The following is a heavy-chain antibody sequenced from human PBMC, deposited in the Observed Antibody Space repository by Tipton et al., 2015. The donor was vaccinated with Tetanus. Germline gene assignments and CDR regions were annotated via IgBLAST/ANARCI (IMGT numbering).Heavy chain of an antibody. V-gene: IGHV4-61*08. J-gene: IGHJ4*02. CDR2: ASYSGSS. D-gene: IGHD3-3*01. CDR3: ARAYDFWSGHLDV. Sequence: TLSLTCTVSGGSVNSGGYYWSWIRQPPGKGLEWIGYASYSGSSNYNPSLKSRVIISIDASKNQFSLKLSSVAAADTAVYYCARAYDFWSGHLDVWGQGTLVTVSS. CDR1: GGSVNSGGYY.